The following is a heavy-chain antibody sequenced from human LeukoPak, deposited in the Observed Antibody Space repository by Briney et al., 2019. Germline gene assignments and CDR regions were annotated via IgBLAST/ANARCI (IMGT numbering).Heavy chain of an antibody. CDR3: AREESGISIFGVVIF. Sequence: GGSLRLSCAASGFTFSGSAMHWVRQAPGKGLEWVAIISHDGSNKYYADSVKGRFTISRDNSKNTLYLQMNSLGAEDTAVYYCAREESGISIFGVVIFWGQGTLVTVSS. V-gene: IGHV3-30-3*01. CDR1: GFTFSGSA. D-gene: IGHD3-3*01. J-gene: IGHJ4*02. CDR2: ISHDGSNK.